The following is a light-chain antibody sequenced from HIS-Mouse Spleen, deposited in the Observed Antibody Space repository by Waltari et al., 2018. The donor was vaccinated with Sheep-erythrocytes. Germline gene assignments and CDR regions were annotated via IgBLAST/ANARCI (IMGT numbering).Light chain of an antibody. CDR2: DVS. V-gene: IGLV2-11*02. CDR3: CSYAGSYNYV. Sequence: QSALTQPRSVAGSPVQSVTISCSGTSSAVVGYNYASWYQQHPGKAPKLMIYDVSKRPSGVPDRFSGSKSGNTASLTISGLQAEDEADYYCCSYAGSYNYVFGTGTKVTVL. J-gene: IGLJ1*01. CDR1: SSAVVGYNY.